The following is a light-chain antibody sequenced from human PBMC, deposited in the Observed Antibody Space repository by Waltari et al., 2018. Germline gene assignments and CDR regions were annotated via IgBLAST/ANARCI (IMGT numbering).Light chain of an antibody. V-gene: IGLV2-14*01. CDR2: EVS. CDR3: SSYTSSSTPLV. CDR1: SSDVGGYNY. Sequence: QSALTQPASVSGSPGQSITISCTGTSSDVGGYNYVSWYQQHPGNAPKLLIYEVSNRPSGVSNRFSGSKSGNTASLTISGLQAEDEADYYCSSYTSSSTPLVFGGGTKLTVL. J-gene: IGLJ2*01.